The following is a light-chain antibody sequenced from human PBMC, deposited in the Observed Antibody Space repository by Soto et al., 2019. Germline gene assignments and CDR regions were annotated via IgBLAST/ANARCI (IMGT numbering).Light chain of an antibody. Sequence: QSVLAQPASVSGWPGQSITISCTGTSSDIGRYDLFSWYQQYPGKAPKLIIYDVTKRPSGVSYRLSASKSGNTASLTISGLQAEDEADYYCCSHAGRGSVLFGGGTKVTVL. V-gene: IGLV2-23*02. J-gene: IGLJ2*01. CDR1: SSDIGRYDL. CDR3: CSHAGRGSVL. CDR2: DVT.